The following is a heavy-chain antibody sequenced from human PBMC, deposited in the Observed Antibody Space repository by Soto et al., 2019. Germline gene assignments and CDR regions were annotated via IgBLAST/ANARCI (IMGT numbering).Heavy chain of an antibody. V-gene: IGHV3-23*01. CDR1: GFTFSSYA. CDR3: AKGGGESYYYYMDV. CDR2: ISGSGGST. D-gene: IGHD3-16*01. Sequence: EVQLLESGGGLVQPGGSLRLSCASSGFTFSSYAINWVRQAPGKGLEWVSGISGSGGSTYYADSVKGRFTISRDNSKNTLYLQMNSLRAGDTAVYYCAKGGGESYYYYMDVWGKGTTVTVSS. J-gene: IGHJ6*03.